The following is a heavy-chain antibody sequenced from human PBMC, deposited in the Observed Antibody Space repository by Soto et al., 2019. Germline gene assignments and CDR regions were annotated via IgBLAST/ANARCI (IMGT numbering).Heavy chain of an antibody. CDR3: ARAGTGWYWFDP. D-gene: IGHD6-19*01. Sequence: EVQLMESGGGLVQPGGSLRLSCAASGFTFSSYWMHWVRQAPGKGLVWVSRINYDGSTTSYADSVKGRFTISRDNARNTLYLQMNSLRAEDTAVYYCARAGTGWYWFDPWGQGTLVTVSS. V-gene: IGHV3-74*01. CDR1: GFTFSSYW. J-gene: IGHJ5*02. CDR2: INYDGSTT.